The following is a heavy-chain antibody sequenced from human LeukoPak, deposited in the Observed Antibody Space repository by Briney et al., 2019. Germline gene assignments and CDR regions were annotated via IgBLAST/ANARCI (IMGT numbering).Heavy chain of an antibody. CDR3: VRENHGSFDY. CDR2: ISSSSTCI. D-gene: IGHD1-14*01. V-gene: IGHV3-21*01. Sequence: PGGSLRLSCAASGFSFSSYYVNWVRQAPGKGLEWVSCISSSSTCIYYADSVRGRFAISRDNAKNSLYLQMNSLRAEDTAVYYCVRENHGSFDYWGQGSLVTVSS. J-gene: IGHJ4*02. CDR1: GFSFSSYY.